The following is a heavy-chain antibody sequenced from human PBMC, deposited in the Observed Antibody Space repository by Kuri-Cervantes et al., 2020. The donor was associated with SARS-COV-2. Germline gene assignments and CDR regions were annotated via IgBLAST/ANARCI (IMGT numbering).Heavy chain of an antibody. J-gene: IGHJ4*02. Sequence: GSLRLSCAVSGYSISSGYYWGWIRQPPGKGLEWIGSIYHSGSTYYNTSLKSRVTISVDTSKNQFSLKLSSVTAADTAVYYCARGRVLLWFGELYFDYWGQGTLVTVSS. CDR3: ARGRVLLWFGELYFDY. CDR2: IYHSGST. D-gene: IGHD3-10*01. V-gene: IGHV4-38-2*01. CDR1: GYSISSGYY.